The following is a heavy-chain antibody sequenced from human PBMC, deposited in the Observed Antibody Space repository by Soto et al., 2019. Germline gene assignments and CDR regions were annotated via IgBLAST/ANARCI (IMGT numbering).Heavy chain of an antibody. CDR2: MNPNSGNT. J-gene: IGHJ6*03. CDR3: SRAIEDYCDHMYG. Sequence: ASVKVSCKASGYTFTISDINWVLQATVQGLEWMGWMNPNSGNTGYAQKFKGRVTMTRNTSISTAYMELSSLRSEDTAVYYCSRAIEDYCDHMYGWEKGNKVT. V-gene: IGHV1-8*01. CDR1: GYTFTISD.